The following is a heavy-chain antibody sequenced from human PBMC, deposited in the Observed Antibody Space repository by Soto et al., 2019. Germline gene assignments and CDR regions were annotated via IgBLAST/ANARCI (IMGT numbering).Heavy chain of an antibody. J-gene: IGHJ5*02. CDR2: VYYSGST. CDR1: GGSITSSSYY. CDR3: ATQEVGGSDVCTFDA. Sequence: QLHLRESGPGLVKPSETLSLTCTVSGGSITSSSYYWGWIRQPPGKGLEWIGSVYYSGSTYYNPSLKRRVTISVDTSKSQFSLKMSYVTAAGTAVYYCATQEVGGSDVCTFDAWGQGTLVTVSS. V-gene: IGHV4-39*01. D-gene: IGHD1-26*01.